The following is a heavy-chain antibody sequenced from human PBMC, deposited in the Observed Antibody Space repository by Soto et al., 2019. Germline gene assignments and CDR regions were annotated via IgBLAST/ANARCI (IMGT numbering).Heavy chain of an antibody. J-gene: IGHJ3*02. V-gene: IGHV4-59*08. CDR2: IYYSGST. CDR1: GGSISSYY. D-gene: IGHD6-13*01. Sequence: SSETLSLTCTVSGGSISSYYWSWIRQPPGKGLEWIGYIYYSGSTNYNPSLKSRVTISVDTSKNQFSLKLSSVTAADTAVYYCARHVEAAAEPDAFDIWGQGTMVTVSS. CDR3: ARHVEAAAEPDAFDI.